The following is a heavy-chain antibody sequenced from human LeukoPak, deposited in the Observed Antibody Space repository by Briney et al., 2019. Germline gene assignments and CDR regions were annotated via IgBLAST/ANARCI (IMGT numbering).Heavy chain of an antibody. CDR1: GYSFTDYY. J-gene: IGHJ4*02. V-gene: IGHV1-2*02. CDR2: MNPNSGGV. D-gene: IGHD6-25*01. CDR3: ARVPFLLSGFWDY. Sequence: GASVKVSCKASGYSFTDYYIHWVRQAPGQGLEWLGWMNPNSGGVHYAEKFQDRVTMTRDTSISTAYLELSSLSSDDTAVYYCARVPFLLSGFWDYWGQGTLVTVSS.